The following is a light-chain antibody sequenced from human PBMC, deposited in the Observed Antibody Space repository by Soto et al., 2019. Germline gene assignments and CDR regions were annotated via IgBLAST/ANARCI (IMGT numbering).Light chain of an antibody. CDR2: GAS. CDR1: QSISSY. CDR3: QQSYSTPYT. Sequence: DIQMTQSPSSLSASVGDRVTITCRASQSISSYLYWYQQKPGKAPKLLIYGASSLHSGVPSRFGGSGSGTDFTLTISSLQPEDFATYYCQQSYSTPYTFGQGTKVDIK. J-gene: IGKJ2*01. V-gene: IGKV1-39*01.